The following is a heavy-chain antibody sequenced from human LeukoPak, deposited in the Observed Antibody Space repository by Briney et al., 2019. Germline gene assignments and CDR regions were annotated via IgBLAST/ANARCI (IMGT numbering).Heavy chain of an antibody. CDR2: IHHSGST. V-gene: IGHV4-39*07. J-gene: IGHJ4*02. CDR1: GGSISSSSYY. CDR3: ARVIYFWSGYSDY. Sequence: SETLSLTCTVSGGSISSSSYYWSWIRQSPGKGLEWIGEIHHSGSTNYNPSLKSRVTMSVDTSKNQFSLKLISVTAADTAVYYCARVIYFWSGYSDYWGQGTLVTVSS. D-gene: IGHD3-3*01.